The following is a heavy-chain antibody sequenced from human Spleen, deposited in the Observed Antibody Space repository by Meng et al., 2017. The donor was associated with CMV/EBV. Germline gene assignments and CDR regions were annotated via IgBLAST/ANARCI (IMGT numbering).Heavy chain of an antibody. CDR3: ARDSSPVRAAPYNWFNP. D-gene: IGHD2-15*01. CDR2: ISRDSGYI. CDR1: GFTFSSYS. V-gene: IGHV3-21*01. Sequence: LSLTCAASGFTFSSYSLNWVRQAPGKGLEWVSSISRDSGYIYYADSVKGRFTISRDNAKNSLYLQMNSLRAEDTAVYYCARDSSPVRAAPYNWFNPWGQGTLVTVSS. J-gene: IGHJ5*02.